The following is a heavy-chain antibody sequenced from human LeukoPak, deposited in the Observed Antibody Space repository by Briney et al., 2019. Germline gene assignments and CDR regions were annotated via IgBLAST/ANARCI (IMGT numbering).Heavy chain of an antibody. CDR3: AKSGGYGLIDY. V-gene: IGHV4-39*01. J-gene: IGHJ4*02. D-gene: IGHD1-26*01. CDR2: IYSSGST. Sequence: SETLSLTCTVSGGSISSSTYFWGWIRQPPGEGLEWIGSIYSSGSTYYNASLQSRVTISIETSKNQISLRLNSVTAADTAIYYCAKSGGYGLIDYWGQGTLVTVSS. CDR1: GGSISSSTYF.